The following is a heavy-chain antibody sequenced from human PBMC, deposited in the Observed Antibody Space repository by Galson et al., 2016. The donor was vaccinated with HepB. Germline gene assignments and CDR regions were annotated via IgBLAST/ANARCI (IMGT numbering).Heavy chain of an antibody. Sequence: QSGAEVKKPGESLKISCTGSGYSFTSYWIAWVRQMPGRGLEWMGFINPADSDTRYSPSFLGQAIISVDKSISTAYLQWSSLRASDPAMYYCARSHGGPWGQGTLVTVSS. CDR3: ARSHGGP. J-gene: IGHJ4*02. D-gene: IGHD5-24*01. CDR2: INPADSDT. CDR1: GYSFTSYW. V-gene: IGHV5-51*03.